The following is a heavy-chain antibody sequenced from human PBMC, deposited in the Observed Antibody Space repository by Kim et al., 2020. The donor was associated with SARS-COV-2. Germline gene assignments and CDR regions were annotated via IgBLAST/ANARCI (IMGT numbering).Heavy chain of an antibody. CDR3: ARDRWIQLWSGYFDY. Sequence: GGSLRLSCAASGFTFSSYEMNWVRQAPGKGLEWVSYISSSGSTIYYADSVKGRFTISRDNAKNSLYLQMNSLRAEDTAVYYCARDRWIQLWSGYFDYWGQGTLVTVSS. CDR2: ISSSGSTI. D-gene: IGHD5-18*01. J-gene: IGHJ4*02. CDR1: GFTFSSYE. V-gene: IGHV3-48*03.